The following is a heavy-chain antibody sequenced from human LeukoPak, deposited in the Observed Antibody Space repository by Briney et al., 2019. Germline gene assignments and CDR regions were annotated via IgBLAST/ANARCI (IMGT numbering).Heavy chain of an antibody. CDR1: GGSISSYY. Sequence: SETLSLTCTVSGGSISSYYWSWIRQPAGKGLEWIGRIYTSGSTNYNPSLKSRVTISVDTSKNQFSLKLSSVTAADTAVYYCARSNDILTGYLGPRYYYYYMDVWGKGTTVTISS. CDR2: IYTSGST. D-gene: IGHD3-9*01. V-gene: IGHV4-4*07. J-gene: IGHJ6*03. CDR3: ARSNDILTGYLGPRYYYYYMDV.